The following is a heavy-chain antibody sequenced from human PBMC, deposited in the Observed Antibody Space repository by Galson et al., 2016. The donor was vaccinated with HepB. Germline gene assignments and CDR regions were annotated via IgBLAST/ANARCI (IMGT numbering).Heavy chain of an antibody. J-gene: IGHJ6*02. CDR1: GFTFSSYT. Sequence: SLRLSCAASGFTFSSYTMNWVRQAPGKGLEWVAVISYDGSKKYYADSVKGRFTISRDNSKSTLYVQLNSLRAEDTAVYYCARDGYYYGSGRTVRYSHYGVDVWGQGTTVTVSS. CDR3: ARDGYYYGSGRTVRYSHYGVDV. V-gene: IGHV3-30*04. D-gene: IGHD3-10*01. CDR2: ISYDGSKK.